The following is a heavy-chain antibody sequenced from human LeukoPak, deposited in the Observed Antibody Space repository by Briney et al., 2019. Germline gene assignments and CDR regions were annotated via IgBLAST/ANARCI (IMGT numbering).Heavy chain of an antibody. CDR3: ARETSGYSDY. V-gene: IGHV3-64*01. CDR2: ISSNGGST. CDR1: GFTFSSYA. Sequence: QPGGSLRLSCAASGFTFSSYAMHCVRQAPGNGLEYVSAISSNGGSTYYANSVKGRFTISRDNSENTLYLQMGSLRAEDMAVYYCARETSGYSDYWGQGTLVTVSS. D-gene: IGHD3-16*02. J-gene: IGHJ4*02.